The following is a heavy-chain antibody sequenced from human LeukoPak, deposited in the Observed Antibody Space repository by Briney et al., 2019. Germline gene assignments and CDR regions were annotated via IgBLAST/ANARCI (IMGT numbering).Heavy chain of an antibody. Sequence: PGGSLRLSCAASGFTFSSYAMHWVRQAPGKGLEYVSAISSNGGSTYYANSVKGRFTISRDNSKNTLYLQMGSLRAEGMAVYYCARDALLDVWGKGTTVTISS. V-gene: IGHV3-64*01. CDR2: ISSNGGST. CDR1: GFTFSSYA. J-gene: IGHJ6*04. CDR3: ARDALLDV.